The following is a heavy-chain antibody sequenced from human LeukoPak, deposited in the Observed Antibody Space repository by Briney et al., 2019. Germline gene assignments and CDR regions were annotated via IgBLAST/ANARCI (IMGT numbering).Heavy chain of an antibody. CDR3: ARDRTGAFDI. Sequence: SETLSLTCAVSGGSISSGGYSWSWILQPPGKGLEWIGYIYHSGSTYYNPSLKSRVTISVDRSKNQFSLKLSSVTAADTAVYYCARDRTGAFDIWGQGTMVTVSS. V-gene: IGHV4-30-2*01. CDR1: GGSISSGGYS. D-gene: IGHD1-14*01. CDR2: IYHSGST. J-gene: IGHJ3*02.